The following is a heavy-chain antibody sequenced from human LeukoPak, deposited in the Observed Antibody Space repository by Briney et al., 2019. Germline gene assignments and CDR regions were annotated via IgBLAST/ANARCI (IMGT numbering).Heavy chain of an antibody. D-gene: IGHD6-13*01. Sequence: ASVKVSCKASGYTFTTSYLHWVRQAPGQGFEWMGWINTYSGGTNSAQKFQGRVTMTRDTSISTAYMELSGLRSDDTAAYFCARQGAAASFDHWGQGTLVTVSS. CDR1: GYTFTTSY. J-gene: IGHJ4*02. V-gene: IGHV1-2*02. CDR2: INTYSGGT. CDR3: ARQGAAASFDH.